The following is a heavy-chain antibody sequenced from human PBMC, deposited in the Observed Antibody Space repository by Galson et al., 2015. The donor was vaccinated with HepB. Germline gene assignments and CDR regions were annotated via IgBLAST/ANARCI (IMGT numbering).Heavy chain of an antibody. CDR1: GFTFNNYA. D-gene: IGHD3-9*01. CDR2: ISSGSSNI. Sequence: SLRLSCAASGFTFNNYAMNWVRLAPGKGLEWLSYISSGSSNIYYADSVKGRFTISRDNVRESLFLQMNSLRDEDTAVYYCARSASSSGYRGADYWGQGTLVIVSS. V-gene: IGHV3-48*02. CDR3: ARSASSSGYRGADY. J-gene: IGHJ4*02.